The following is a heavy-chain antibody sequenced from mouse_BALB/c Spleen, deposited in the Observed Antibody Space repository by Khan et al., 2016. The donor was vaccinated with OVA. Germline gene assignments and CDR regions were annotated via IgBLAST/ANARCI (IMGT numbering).Heavy chain of an antibody. CDR2: ITNSGST. CDR1: GYSITRDYA. J-gene: IGHJ4*01. Sequence: EVQFQESGPGLVKPSQSLSLTCTVTGYSITRDYAWNWIRQFPGNKLEWMGYITNSGSTNYNPSLKSRISITRDTSKNQFFLQLNSVTTEDTATYYCASELGRYYAMDYWGQGTSVTVSS. CDR3: ASELGRYYAMDY. V-gene: IGHV3-2*02. D-gene: IGHD4-1*01.